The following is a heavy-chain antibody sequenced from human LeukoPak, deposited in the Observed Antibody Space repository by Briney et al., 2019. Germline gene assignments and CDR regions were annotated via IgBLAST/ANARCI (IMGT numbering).Heavy chain of an antibody. D-gene: IGHD3-22*01. CDR2: IYYSGST. CDR3: ARDRYYYDSSGYYSAFDT. CDR1: GGSISSYY. Sequence: SETLSLTCTVSGGSISSYYWSWIRQPPGKGLEWIGYIYYSGSTNYNPSLKSRVTMSVDTSKNQFSLRLRSVTAADTAVYYCARDRYYYDSSGYYSAFDTWGQGTMVTVSS. J-gene: IGHJ3*02. V-gene: IGHV4-59*12.